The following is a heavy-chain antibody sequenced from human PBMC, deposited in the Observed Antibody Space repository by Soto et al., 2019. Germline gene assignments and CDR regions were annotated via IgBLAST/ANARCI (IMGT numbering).Heavy chain of an antibody. V-gene: IGHV4-31*03. CDR1: GGSISSGGYY. CDR2: IYCSGST. J-gene: IGHJ6*02. D-gene: IGHD6-13*01. Sequence: QVQLQESGPGLVKPSQTLSLTCTVSGGSISSGGYYWSWIRQHPGKGLEWIGYIYCSGSTYYNPSLKSRVTIAVDTSKNQFTLKPSSVTAADTAVYYCARDSRSSWYSDYYYGMDVWGQGTTVTVSS. CDR3: ARDSRSSWYSDYYYGMDV.